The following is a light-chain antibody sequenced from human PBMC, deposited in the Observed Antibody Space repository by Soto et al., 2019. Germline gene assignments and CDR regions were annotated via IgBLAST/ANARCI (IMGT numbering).Light chain of an antibody. Sequence: QSVLTQPASVSGSLGQSITISCTGTSSDVGSYNLVSWYQQHPGKAPKLMIYEVSKRPSGVSNRFSGSKSGNTASLTISGLQAEDEADYYCCSYAGSSTSPFGGGTKVTVL. J-gene: IGLJ2*01. CDR2: EVS. CDR1: SSDVGSYNL. CDR3: CSYAGSSTSP. V-gene: IGLV2-23*02.